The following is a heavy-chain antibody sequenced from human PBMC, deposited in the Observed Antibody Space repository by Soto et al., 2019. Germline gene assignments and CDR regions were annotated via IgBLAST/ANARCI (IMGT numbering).Heavy chain of an antibody. D-gene: IGHD6-19*01. CDR3: ARDGITVAGHGWFDP. CDR2: IYYSGST. V-gene: IGHV4-59*01. Sequence: SETLSLTCTVSGGSISSYYWSWIRQPPGKGLEWIGYIYYSGSTNYNPSLKSRVTISVDTSKNQFSLKLSSVTAADTAVYYCARDGITVAGHGWFDPWGQGTLVTVSS. J-gene: IGHJ5*02. CDR1: GGSISSYY.